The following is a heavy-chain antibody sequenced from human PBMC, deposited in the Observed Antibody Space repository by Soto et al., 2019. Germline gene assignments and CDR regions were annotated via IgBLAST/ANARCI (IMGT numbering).Heavy chain of an antibody. CDR2: IYHSGST. D-gene: IGHD1-26*01. CDR1: GGSISSGDYY. CDR3: ARGPSGDKVDY. Sequence: QVQLQEPGPRLVEPSQTLSLTCTVSGGSISSGDYYWSWIRQPPGTGLEWIGHIYHSGSTYTNPSLKSRLPISVDMSKNQFSLNLSSMTAADTAVYYCARGPSGDKVDYWGQGTLVTVSS. J-gene: IGHJ4*02. V-gene: IGHV4-30-4*01.